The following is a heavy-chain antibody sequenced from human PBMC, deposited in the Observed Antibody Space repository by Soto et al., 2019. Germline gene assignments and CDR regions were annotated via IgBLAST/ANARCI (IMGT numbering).Heavy chain of an antibody. CDR3: ARSGSSWYVLGY. J-gene: IGHJ4*02. V-gene: IGHV1-3*01. D-gene: IGHD6-13*01. Sequence: ASVKVSCKASGYTFTSYAMHWVRQAPGQRLEWMGWINAGNGNTKYSQKFQGRVTITRDTSASTAYMELSSLRSEDTAVYYCARSGSSWYVLGYWGQGTLVTVSS. CDR1: GYTFTSYA. CDR2: INAGNGNT.